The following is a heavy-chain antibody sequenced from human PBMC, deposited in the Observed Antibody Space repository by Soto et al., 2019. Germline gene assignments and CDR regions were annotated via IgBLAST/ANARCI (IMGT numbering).Heavy chain of an antibody. V-gene: IGHV4-61*03. Sequence: PSETLSLTCAVSGGSISSSYYCSWVRQPPGKGLEWIGYIYNSGNTNYNPSLKNRFTISEDTSKNHFSLKVNFVTAADTAVYYCAAVSPYWGSVHWGQGTLVTVSS. D-gene: IGHD7-27*01. CDR3: AAVSPYWGSVH. CDR2: IYNSGNT. J-gene: IGHJ4*02. CDR1: GGSISSSYY.